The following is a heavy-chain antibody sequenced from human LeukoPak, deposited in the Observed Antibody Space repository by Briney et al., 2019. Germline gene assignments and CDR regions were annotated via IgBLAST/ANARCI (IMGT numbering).Heavy chain of an antibody. CDR2: IGIRGDT. J-gene: IGHJ4*02. CDR3: ARGGIQVSGIDEFDY. CDR1: GFTFIDCD. D-gene: IGHD6-19*01. V-gene: IGHV3-13*01. Sequence: GGSLRLSCAASGFTFIDCDMHWVRQVIGKGLEWVSAIGIRGDTHYSGSVKGRFTISRENAESSLYLQMNSLRAEDTAVYYCARGGIQVSGIDEFDYWGQGTLVTVSS.